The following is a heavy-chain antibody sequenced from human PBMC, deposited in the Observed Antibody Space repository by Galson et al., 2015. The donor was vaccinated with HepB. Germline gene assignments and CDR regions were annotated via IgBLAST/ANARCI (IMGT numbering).Heavy chain of an antibody. CDR1: GYTFTSYD. J-gene: IGHJ4*02. CDR3: TIVGATMGDY. D-gene: IGHD1-26*01. CDR2: ISVYNGHT. Sequence: SVKVSCKASGYTFTSYDISWVRQAPGQGLEYMGWISVYNGHTNYAQKLQGRVTMTTDTSTSTAYMELRSLRSDDTAVYYCTIVGATMGDYWGQGTLVTVSS. V-gene: IGHV1-18*04.